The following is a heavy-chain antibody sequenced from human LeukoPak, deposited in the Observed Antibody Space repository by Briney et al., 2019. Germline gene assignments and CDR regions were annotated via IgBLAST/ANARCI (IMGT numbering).Heavy chain of an antibody. CDR2: IRYDGSDK. J-gene: IGHJ4*02. CDR3: AREGDGSRYYFDY. CDR1: GFSFSDYG. D-gene: IGHD2-21*01. Sequence: GGSLRLSCAASGFSFSDYGMHWVRQAPGKGLEWVAFIRYDGSDKYYADSVKGRFTISRDNARNSLDLHMSSLGAEDTAVYYCAREGDGSRYYFDYWGQGILVTVSS. V-gene: IGHV3-30*02.